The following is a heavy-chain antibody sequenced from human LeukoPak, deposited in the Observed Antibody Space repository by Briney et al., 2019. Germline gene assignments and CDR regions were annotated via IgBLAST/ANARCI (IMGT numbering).Heavy chain of an antibody. J-gene: IGHJ4*02. CDR3: ARSAPITVTTGGTGHGPFDY. CDR2: ISAYNGNT. Sequence: GASVKVSCKASGYTFTSYGISWVRQAPGQGLEWMGWISAYNGNTNYAQKLQGRVTMTTDTSTSTAYMELRSLRSDDTAVYYCARSAPITVTTGGTGHGPFDYWGQGTLVTVSS. D-gene: IGHD4-17*01. V-gene: IGHV1-18*01. CDR1: GYTFTSYG.